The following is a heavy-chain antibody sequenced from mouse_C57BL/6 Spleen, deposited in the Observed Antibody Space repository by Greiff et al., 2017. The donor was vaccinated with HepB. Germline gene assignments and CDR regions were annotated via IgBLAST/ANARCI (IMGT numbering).Heavy chain of an antibody. CDR2: IYPGDGDT. D-gene: IGHD2-1*01. J-gene: IGHJ4*01. CDR3: ARGSLTPYGNYDAKGY. V-gene: IGHV1-82*01. CDR1: GYAFSSAW. Sequence: VQLQQSGPELVKPGASVKISCKASGYAFSSAWMNWVKQRPGKGLEWIGRIYPGDGDTDYTGKFQGKATLTADKSSSTAYMQLSSLTSEDSAVYFCARGSLTPYGNYDAKGYWGQGTTVTVSS.